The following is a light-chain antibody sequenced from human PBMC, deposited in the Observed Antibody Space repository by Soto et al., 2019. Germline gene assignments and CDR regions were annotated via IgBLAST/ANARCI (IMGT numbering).Light chain of an antibody. Sequence: QSALTQPPSASGSPGQSVTISCAGTSSDVGGYNLVSWYQQHPGKAPKLMIYEVIKRPSGVPDRFSGSKSGNTASLTISGLQADDEADYYCCSYAGSYTVILGGGTKLTVL. CDR1: SSDVGGYNL. CDR2: EVI. J-gene: IGLJ2*01. V-gene: IGLV2-8*01. CDR3: CSYAGSYTVI.